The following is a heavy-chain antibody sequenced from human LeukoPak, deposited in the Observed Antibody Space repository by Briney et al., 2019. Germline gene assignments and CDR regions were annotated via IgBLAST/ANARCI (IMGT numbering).Heavy chain of an antibody. D-gene: IGHD3-10*01. J-gene: IGHJ4*02. CDR1: GFSFHSYA. CDR3: ANKEEFIDY. V-gene: IGHV3-30*02. Sequence: GGSLRLSCVASGFSFHSYAMTWVRQAPGKGLEWVAFIRYDGSNKYYADSVKGRFTISRDNSKNTLYLQMNSPRAEDTAVYYCANKEEFIDYWGQGTLVTVSS. CDR2: IRYDGSNK.